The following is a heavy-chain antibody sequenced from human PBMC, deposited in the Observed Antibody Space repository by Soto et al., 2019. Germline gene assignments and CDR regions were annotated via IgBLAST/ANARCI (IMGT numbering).Heavy chain of an antibody. J-gene: IGHJ6*02. CDR1: GYIFTSYW. D-gene: IGHD3-10*01. CDR2: IDPSDSYT. Sequence: PGESLKISCKGSGYIFTSYWISWVLQMPVKGLEWMGRIDPSDSYTNYSPSFQGHVTISADKSISTAYLQWSSLKASDTAMYYCARDGLLRFGSLPRYGMDVWGQGTTVTVSS. CDR3: ARDGLLRFGSLPRYGMDV. V-gene: IGHV5-10-1*01.